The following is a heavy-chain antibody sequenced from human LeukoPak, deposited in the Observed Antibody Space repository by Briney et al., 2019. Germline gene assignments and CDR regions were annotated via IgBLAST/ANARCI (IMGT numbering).Heavy chain of an antibody. Sequence: SETLSLTCTVSGGSISSSSDYWGWIRQPPGKGLEWMGSIYYSGSTYSNPSLKSRVTISVDTSKNQFYLKLSSVTAAYAAVYYCARGGYDILPGPTTYYYYYYMVVWGKGTTVTVSS. CDR1: GGSISSSSDY. CDR2: IYYSGST. CDR3: ARGGYDILPGPTTYYYYYYMVV. V-gene: IGHV4-39*07. D-gene: IGHD3-9*01. J-gene: IGHJ6*03.